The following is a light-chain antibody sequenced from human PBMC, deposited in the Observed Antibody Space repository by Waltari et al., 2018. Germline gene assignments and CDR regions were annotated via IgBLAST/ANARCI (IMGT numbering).Light chain of an antibody. CDR1: SGHSSNI. V-gene: IGLV4-69*01. Sequence: QLVLTQSPSASASLGASVKLTCTLSSGHSSNIIAWLQQRPERGPRYLMTVNSDGSHSKGDDIPDRFSGSSSGDERYLTISRLQAEDEADYYCETGGHGTWVFGGGTKLTVL. CDR2: VNSDGSH. J-gene: IGLJ3*02. CDR3: ETGGHGTWV.